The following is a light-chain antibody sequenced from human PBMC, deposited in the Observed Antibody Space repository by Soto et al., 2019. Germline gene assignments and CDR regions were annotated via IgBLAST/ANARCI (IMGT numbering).Light chain of an antibody. CDR2: GAS. Sequence: EIVLTQSPATLSLSPGERATLSCRTSQTISSRHLAWYQQRPGQAPRLLIYGASSRATGIPDRFSGSGSGTDFTLTISRLEPEDFAVYYCQQYQISRTFGQGTKVDIK. V-gene: IGKV3-20*01. CDR1: QTISSRH. CDR3: QQYQISRT. J-gene: IGKJ1*01.